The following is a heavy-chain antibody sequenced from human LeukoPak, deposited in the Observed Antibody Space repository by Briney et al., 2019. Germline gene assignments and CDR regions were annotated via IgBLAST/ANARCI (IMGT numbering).Heavy chain of an antibody. V-gene: IGHV4-38-2*02. Sequence: SETLSLTCTVSAYSSSNDYYWGWIRRPPGKGLEWIGSIYHSGTTNYNPSLKSRVTLSVDTSKKQFSLNLSSVTAADTAVYYCARDRISLRYFDWFHDAFDIWGQGTMVTVSS. CDR2: IYHSGTT. J-gene: IGHJ3*02. CDR3: ARDRISLRYFDWFHDAFDI. D-gene: IGHD3-9*01. CDR1: AYSSSNDYY.